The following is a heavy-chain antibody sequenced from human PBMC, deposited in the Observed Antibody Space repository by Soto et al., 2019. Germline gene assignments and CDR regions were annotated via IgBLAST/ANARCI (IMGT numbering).Heavy chain of an antibody. D-gene: IGHD3-16*01. CDR1: GFSLSPYW. J-gene: IGHJ4*02. Sequence: GSLRLSCASSGFSLSPYWMHWVRQAPGRGLEWVSRLSSDGFGAAYADSVKGRFFISRDIARNTLFLQMNSLRADDKAVYYCARDLGGPDYWGRGTSATVYS. V-gene: IGHV3-74*03. CDR2: LSSDGFGA. CDR3: ARDLGGPDY.